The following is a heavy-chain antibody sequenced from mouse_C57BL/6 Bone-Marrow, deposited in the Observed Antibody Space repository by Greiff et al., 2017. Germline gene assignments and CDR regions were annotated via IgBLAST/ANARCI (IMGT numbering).Heavy chain of an antibody. V-gene: IGHV1-7*01. D-gene: IGHD1-2*01. Sequence: VQLVESGAELAKPGASVKLSCKASGYTFTSYWMHWVKQRPGQGLEWIGYINPSSGYTKYNQKFKDKATLTADNSSSTAYMQLSSLTYEDAAVYYCARSFDGPAWFAYWGQGTLVTGSA. CDR2: INPSSGYT. J-gene: IGHJ3*01. CDR3: ARSFDGPAWFAY. CDR1: GYTFTSYW.